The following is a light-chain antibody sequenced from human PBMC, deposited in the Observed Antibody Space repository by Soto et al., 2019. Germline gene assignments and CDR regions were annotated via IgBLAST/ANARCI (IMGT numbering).Light chain of an antibody. CDR2: EVS. V-gene: IGLV2-14*01. CDR3: NPYTPSSPQV. CDR1: SSDVGRYNY. J-gene: IGLJ1*01. Sequence: QSPLTQPASVSGSPGQSITISCTGTSSDVGRYNYVSWYQHHPGKAPRLIIYEVSDRPSGVSSRFSGSKSGDTAALTISGLRAENEAVYYCNPYTPSSPQVFGTGTKLPAL.